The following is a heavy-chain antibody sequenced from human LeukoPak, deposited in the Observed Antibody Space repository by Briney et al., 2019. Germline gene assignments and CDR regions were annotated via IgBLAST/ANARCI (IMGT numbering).Heavy chain of an antibody. J-gene: IGHJ3*02. CDR1: GFTFSSYG. CDR2: IWYDGGNK. V-gene: IGHV3-33*06. CDR3: AKDRRIANDAFDI. Sequence: PGRSLRLSCAASGFTFSSYGMHWVRQAPGKGLEWVAVIWYDGGNKYYADSVKGRFTISRDNSKNTLYLQMNSLRAEDTAVYYCAKDRRIANDAFDIWGQGTMVTVSS. D-gene: IGHD2-21*01.